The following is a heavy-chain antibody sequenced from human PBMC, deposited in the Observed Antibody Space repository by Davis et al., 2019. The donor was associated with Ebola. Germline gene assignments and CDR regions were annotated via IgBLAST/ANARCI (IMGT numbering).Heavy chain of an antibody. CDR1: GFTFSSYA. CDR2: ISGSGGST. V-gene: IGHV3-23*01. J-gene: IGHJ4*02. Sequence: PGGSLRLSCAASGFTFSSYAMSWVRQAPGKGLEWVSAISGSGGSTYYADSVKGRFTISRDNSKNTLYLQMNSLRAEDTAVYYCATDSGYDMGGDGYWGQGTLVTVSS. CDR3: ATDSGYDMGGDGY. D-gene: IGHD5-12*01.